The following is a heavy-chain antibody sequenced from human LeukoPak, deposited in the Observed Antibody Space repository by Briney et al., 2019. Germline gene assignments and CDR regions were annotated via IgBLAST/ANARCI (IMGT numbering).Heavy chain of an antibody. V-gene: IGHV3-23*01. CDR2: ISSSGSST. Sequence: GGSLRLSCAASGFTFSSYAMSWVRQAPGKGLEWVSAISSSGSSTYYADSVKGRFTISRDNSKNTLYLQMNSLRAGDTAVYYCATSIAVAGTAYFDYWGQGTLVTVSS. J-gene: IGHJ4*02. D-gene: IGHD6-19*01. CDR3: ATSIAVAGTAYFDY. CDR1: GFTFSSYA.